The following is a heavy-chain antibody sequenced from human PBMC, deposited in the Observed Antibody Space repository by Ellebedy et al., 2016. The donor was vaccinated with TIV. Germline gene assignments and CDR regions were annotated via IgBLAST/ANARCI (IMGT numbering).Heavy chain of an antibody. CDR2: IHYSGTT. CDR1: GISIGRYF. V-gene: IGHV4-59*01. D-gene: IGHD3-16*01. Sequence: MPSETLSLTCTVSGISIGRYFWNWIRQSPEKGLEWIGYIHYSGTTPYSPSLNSRVPMSVDTSKNQFSLRLTSATAADTAVYYCARRLHYGYWYFHLWGRGTLVTVSS. CDR3: ARRLHYGYWYFHL. J-gene: IGHJ2*01.